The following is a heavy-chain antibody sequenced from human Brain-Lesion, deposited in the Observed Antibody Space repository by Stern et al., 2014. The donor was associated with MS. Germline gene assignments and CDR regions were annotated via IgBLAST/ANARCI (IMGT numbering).Heavy chain of an antibody. Sequence: VQLLESGGGVVQPGRSLRLSCAASGFTFSYHAMHWVRQAPGKGLEWAALISYDGSDKNDADSVKGRFTISRDNSRNTLYLQMNSLRVDDTAVYYCARGGAVTTSDYYLDYWGQGILVTVSS. CDR1: GFTFSYHA. V-gene: IGHV3-30*01. CDR3: ARGGAVTTSDYYLDY. CDR2: ISYDGSDK. D-gene: IGHD4-17*01. J-gene: IGHJ4*02.